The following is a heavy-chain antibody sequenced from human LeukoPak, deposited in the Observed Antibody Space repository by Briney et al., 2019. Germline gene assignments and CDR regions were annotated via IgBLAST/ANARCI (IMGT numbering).Heavy chain of an antibody. CDR2: MNPNSGNT. D-gene: IGHD3-10*01. CDR1: GYTFTTYD. CDR3: ARGVYYGSGKKDLDY. J-gene: IGHJ4*02. Sequence: ASVKVSCKASGYTFTTYDINWVRQATGQGLEWMGWMNPNSGNTGYSQKLQGRVTMTRHISMSTGYMELNSLRSEDTAVYYCARGVYYGSGKKDLDYWGQGTLVTVSP. V-gene: IGHV1-8*01.